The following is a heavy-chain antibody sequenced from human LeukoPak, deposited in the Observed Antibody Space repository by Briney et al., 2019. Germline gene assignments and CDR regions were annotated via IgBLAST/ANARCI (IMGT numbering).Heavy chain of an antibody. CDR2: VFNGGST. V-gene: IGHV4-59*11. J-gene: IGHJ4*02. CDR3: ASRPADSTWFGVFDY. Sequence: SETLSLTCSVSGSSINSHYWSWIRQSPGKGLEWIGYVFNGGSTNYNPSLKSRVTMTLDTSRDQFSLRLSSVTAADTAIYYCASRPADSTWFGVFDYWSQGTLVTVSS. D-gene: IGHD3-10*01. CDR1: GSSINSHY.